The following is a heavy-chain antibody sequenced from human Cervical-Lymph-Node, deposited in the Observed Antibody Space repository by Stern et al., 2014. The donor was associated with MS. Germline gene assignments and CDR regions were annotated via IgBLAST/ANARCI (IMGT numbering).Heavy chain of an antibody. CDR3: VRERSSRGFDY. V-gene: IGHV3-30-3*01. CDR1: GFTFTRYA. Sequence: QLVESGGGVVQPVGALRVSCANAGFTFTRYAMNCVRQAPRTGLEWVSVIAYDGNARYYADSVKGRFPISRDNSKNTLYLQMSSLRAEDAAVYYCVRERSSRGFDYWGQGSLVTVSS. D-gene: IGHD5/OR15-5a*01. CDR2: IAYDGNAR. J-gene: IGHJ4*02.